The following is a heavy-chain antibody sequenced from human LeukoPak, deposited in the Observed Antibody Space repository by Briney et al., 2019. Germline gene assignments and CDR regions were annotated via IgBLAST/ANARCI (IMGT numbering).Heavy chain of an antibody. D-gene: IGHD1-26*01. J-gene: IGHJ6*02. CDR3: ARDTDAGGSSLHYYYGMDV. V-gene: IGHV1-18*01. CDR2: ISAYNGNT. CDR1: GYTFTSYG. Sequence: ASVKVSYKASGYTFTSYGISWVRQAPGQGLEWMGWISAYNGNTNYAQKLQGRVTMTTDTSTSTAYTELRSLRSDDTAVYYCARDTDAGGSSLHYYYGMDVWGQGTTVTVSS.